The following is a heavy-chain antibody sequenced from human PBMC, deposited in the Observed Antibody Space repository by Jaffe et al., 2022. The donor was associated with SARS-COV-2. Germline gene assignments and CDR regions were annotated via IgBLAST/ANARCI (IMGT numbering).Heavy chain of an antibody. V-gene: IGHV5-51*01. D-gene: IGHD3-10*01. CDR1: GYSFTNYW. Sequence: EVRLVQSGAGVRKPGESLKISCKGSGYSFTNYWIAWVRQMPGKGLEWMGIIYPGDSETRYSPSFEGQVTISADKSTTTAFLEWSTLKASDIGMYYCARPREEADYGPFDIWGQGTMVIVSS. CDR2: IYPGDSET. J-gene: IGHJ3*02. CDR3: ARPREEADYGPFDI.